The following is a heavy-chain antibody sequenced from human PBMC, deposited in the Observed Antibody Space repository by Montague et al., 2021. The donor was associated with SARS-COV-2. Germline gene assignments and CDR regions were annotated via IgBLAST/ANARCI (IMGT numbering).Heavy chain of an antibody. Sequence: SETLSLTCSVSGGSITDRTYYWSWIRQSPGKGLEWIGYIYYSGNPNYNPSLTSRLSMSVDTSKNQFSLELSSVTAADTAVFFCARGKGRSPDAFDIWGQGITVTVSS. CDR1: GGSITDRTYY. J-gene: IGHJ3*02. D-gene: IGHD2-15*01. V-gene: IGHV4-61*01. CDR2: IYYSGNP. CDR3: ARGKGRSPDAFDI.